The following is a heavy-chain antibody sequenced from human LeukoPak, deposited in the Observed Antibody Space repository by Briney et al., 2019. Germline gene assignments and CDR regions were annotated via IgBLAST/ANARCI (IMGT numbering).Heavy chain of an antibody. CDR2: IYYSGST. J-gene: IGHJ4*02. CDR1: GGSISSYY. V-gene: IGHV4-59*01. D-gene: IGHD1-26*01. Sequence: SETLSLTCTVSGGSISSYYWSWIRQPPGKGLEWIGHIYYSGSTNYNPSLKSRVTISVDTSKNQFSLKLSSVTAADTAVYYCARLGATEVDYWGQGTLVTVSS. CDR3: ARLGATEVDY.